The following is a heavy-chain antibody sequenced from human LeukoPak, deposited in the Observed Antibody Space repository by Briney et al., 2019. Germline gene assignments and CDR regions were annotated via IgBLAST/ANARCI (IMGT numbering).Heavy chain of an antibody. V-gene: IGHV4-30-2*03. Sequence: SQTLSLTCAVSGGSISNGGYSWGWIRQPPGKGLEWIGSIYYSGSTYYNPSLKSRVTISVDTSKNQFSLKLSSVTAADTAVYYCARLATRTAFDYWGQGTLVTVSS. D-gene: IGHD1-26*01. J-gene: IGHJ4*02. CDR3: ARLATRTAFDY. CDR1: GGSISNGGYS. CDR2: IYYSGST.